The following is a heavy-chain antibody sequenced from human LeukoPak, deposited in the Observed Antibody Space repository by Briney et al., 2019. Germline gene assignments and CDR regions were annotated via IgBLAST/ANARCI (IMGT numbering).Heavy chain of an antibody. CDR2: INPNSGGT. CDR1: GYTFTGYY. V-gene: IGHV1-2*02. J-gene: IGHJ4*02. CDR3: ARAQAAAGAGLDY. D-gene: IGHD6-13*01. Sequence: ASVKVSCKASGYTFTGYYMHWVRQAPGQGLEWMGWINPNSGGTNYAQKFQGRVTMTRDTSISTAYMELSRLRSDDTAVYYCARAQAAAGAGLDYWGQGTLATVSS.